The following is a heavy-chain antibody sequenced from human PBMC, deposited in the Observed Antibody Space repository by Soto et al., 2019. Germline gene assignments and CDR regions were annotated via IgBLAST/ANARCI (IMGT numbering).Heavy chain of an antibody. CDR1: GGTFSTYD. J-gene: IGHJ3*02. CDR3: GRVWAYDYESIGYSAAFDI. Sequence: QVQLVQSGAEVKKPGSSVKVSCKASGGTFSTYDINWVRQAPGQGLEWMGVIIPIVGTANYAQKFQDRLTITADEFTNTSHMELSSLRSEDTAVYYCGRVWAYDYESIGYSAAFDIWGQGTMVTVSS. CDR2: IIPIVGTA. D-gene: IGHD3-22*01. V-gene: IGHV1-69*01.